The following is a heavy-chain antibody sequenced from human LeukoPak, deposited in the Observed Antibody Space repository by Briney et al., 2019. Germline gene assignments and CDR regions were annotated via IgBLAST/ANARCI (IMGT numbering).Heavy chain of an antibody. CDR2: IYPDDSDF. J-gene: IGHJ4*02. CDR1: GYSFTDYW. CDR3: ARRRDGYNYFDY. D-gene: IGHD5-24*01. V-gene: IGHV5-51*01. Sequence: GESLKISCQGSGYSFTDYWIGWVRPMPGKGLEWMGIIYPDDSDFRYSPSFQGQVAMSIDKSISTAYLQWSSLEASDTAMYYCARRRDGYNYFDYWGQGTLVTVSS.